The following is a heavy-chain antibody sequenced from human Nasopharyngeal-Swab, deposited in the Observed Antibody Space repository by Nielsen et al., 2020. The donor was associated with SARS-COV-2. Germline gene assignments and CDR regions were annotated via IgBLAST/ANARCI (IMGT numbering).Heavy chain of an antibody. V-gene: IGHV3-30-3*01. Sequence: WIRQPPGKGLEWVAVISYDGSNKYYADSVKGRFTISRDNSKNTLYLQMNSLRAEDTAVYYCARSLGGYDYFAYWGQGTLVTVSS. D-gene: IGHD5-12*01. CDR3: ARSLGGYDYFAY. CDR2: ISYDGSNK. J-gene: IGHJ4*02.